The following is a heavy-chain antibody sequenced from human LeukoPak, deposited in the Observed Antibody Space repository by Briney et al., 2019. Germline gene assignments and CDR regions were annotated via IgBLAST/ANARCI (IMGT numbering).Heavy chain of an antibody. CDR3: ARATPGGIVVVVPGCFDY. D-gene: IGHD2-15*01. CDR2: IKQDGSEK. J-gene: IGHJ4*02. V-gene: IGHV3-7*01. Sequence: PGGSLRLSCAASGFPFSDYWMNWVRQAPGKGLEWVANIKQDGSEKFYVDSVKGRFTISRDNAKNSLFLQMNSLRAEDTAVYYCARATPGGIVVVVPGCFDYWGQGTLVTVSS. CDR1: GFPFSDYW.